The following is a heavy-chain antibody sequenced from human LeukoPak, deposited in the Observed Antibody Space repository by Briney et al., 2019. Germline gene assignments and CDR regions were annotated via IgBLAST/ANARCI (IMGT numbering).Heavy chain of an antibody. Sequence: GGSLRLSCAASGFTFSSYAMSWVRQPPGKELEWVSAISGSGGSTYYADSVKGRFSISRDNSRDTLYLQMNSLRAEDTAAYYCAKGYYDYVWGSYYFDYWGQGTLVTVSS. J-gene: IGHJ4*02. CDR1: GFTFSSYA. CDR2: ISGSGGST. V-gene: IGHV3-23*01. CDR3: AKGYYDYVWGSYYFDY. D-gene: IGHD3-16*01.